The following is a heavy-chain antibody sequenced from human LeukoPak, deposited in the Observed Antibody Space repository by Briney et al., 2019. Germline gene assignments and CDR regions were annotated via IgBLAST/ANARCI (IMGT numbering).Heavy chain of an antibody. Sequence: GGSLRLSCAASGFTVSSNYMSWVRQAPGKGLEWVSVIYSGGSTYYADSVKGRFTISRDNSKNTLYLQMNSLRAEDTAVYYCAKDSGSGSFIMYYYYGMDVWGQGTTVTVSS. D-gene: IGHD3-10*01. CDR3: AKDSGSGSFIMYYYYGMDV. CDR2: IYSGGST. J-gene: IGHJ6*02. V-gene: IGHV3-53*01. CDR1: GFTVSSNY.